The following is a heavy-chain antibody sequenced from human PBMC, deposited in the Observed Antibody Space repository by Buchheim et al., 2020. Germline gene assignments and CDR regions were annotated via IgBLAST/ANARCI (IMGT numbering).Heavy chain of an antibody. CDR2: INPSGGST. J-gene: IGHJ6*02. CDR3: ARDRAAMVIRGYGMDV. V-gene: IGHV1-46*01. D-gene: IGHD5-18*01. Sequence: QVQLVQSGAEVKKPGASVKVSCKASGYTFTSYYMHWVRQAPGQGLEWMGIINPSGGSTSYAQKFQGRVTMTRDTSTSTAYMELSSLRSEDTAVYYCARDRAAMVIRGYGMDVWGQGTT. CDR1: GYTFTSYY.